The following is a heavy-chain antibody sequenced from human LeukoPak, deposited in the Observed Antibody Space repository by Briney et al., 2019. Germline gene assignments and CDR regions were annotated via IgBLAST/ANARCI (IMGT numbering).Heavy chain of an antibody. V-gene: IGHV1-2*02. D-gene: IGHD3-22*01. CDR2: INPNSGGT. CDR3: ARAMVEDYYDSSGYPWNY. CDR1: GYTFTGYY. Sequence: ASVKVSCKASGYTFTGYYMHWVRQAPGQGLEWMGWINPNSGGTNYAQKFQGRVTITADESTGTAYMELSSLRSEDTAVYYCARAMVEDYYDSSGYPWNYWGQGTLVTVSS. J-gene: IGHJ4*02.